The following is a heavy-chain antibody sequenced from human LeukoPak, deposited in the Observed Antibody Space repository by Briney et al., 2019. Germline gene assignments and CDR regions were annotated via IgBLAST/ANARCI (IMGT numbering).Heavy chain of an antibody. Sequence: ASVKVSCKASGYTFTSYGISWVRQAPGQGLEWMGWISAYNGNTNYAQKLQGRVTMTTDTSTSTAYMELRSLRSDDTAVYYCARSEYYDSSGPPAQNWGQGTLVTVSS. D-gene: IGHD3-22*01. V-gene: IGHV1-18*01. J-gene: IGHJ4*02. CDR3: ARSEYYDSSGPPAQN. CDR1: GYTFTSYG. CDR2: ISAYNGNT.